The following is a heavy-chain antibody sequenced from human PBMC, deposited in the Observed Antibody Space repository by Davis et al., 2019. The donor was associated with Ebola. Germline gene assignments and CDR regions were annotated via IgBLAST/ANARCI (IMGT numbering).Heavy chain of an antibody. CDR1: GGSFSGYY. V-gene: IGHV4-34*01. CDR3: ARQDLDCTSGSCFGPYYYGMDV. Sequence: SQTLSLTCAVYGGSFSGYYWSWIRQPPGKGLEWIGEINHSGSTNYNPSLKSRVTISVDTSKNQFSLKLSSVTAADTAVYYCARQDLDCTSGSCFGPYYYGMDVWGQGTTVTVSS. CDR2: INHSGST. J-gene: IGHJ6*02. D-gene: IGHD2-15*01.